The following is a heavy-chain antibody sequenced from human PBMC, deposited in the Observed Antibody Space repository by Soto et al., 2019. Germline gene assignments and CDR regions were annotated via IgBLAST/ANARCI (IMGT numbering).Heavy chain of an antibody. CDR3: AGESHGYYYDSSGYSDGMDV. CDR1: GFTFSSYS. Sequence: GGSLRLSCAASGFTFSSYSMNWVRQAPGKGLEWVSSISSSSSYIYYADSVKGRFTISRDNAKNSLYLQMNSLRAEDTAVYYCAGESHGYYYDSSGYSDGMDVWGQGTTVTVSS. V-gene: IGHV3-21*01. CDR2: ISSSSSYI. J-gene: IGHJ6*02. D-gene: IGHD3-22*01.